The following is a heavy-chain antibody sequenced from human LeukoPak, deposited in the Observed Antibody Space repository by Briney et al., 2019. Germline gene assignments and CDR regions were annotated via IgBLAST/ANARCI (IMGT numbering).Heavy chain of an antibody. Sequence: PGGSLRLSCAASGFTFDAYGMTWVRQAPGNGLEWVSGINWNGGTTCYADSVKGRFTSSRDNAKNSLYLQMSRLRAEDTALYHCARTRYSGSYGGADYWGQGTLVTVSS. CDR3: ARTRYSGSYGGADY. CDR1: GFTFDAYG. V-gene: IGHV3-20*01. J-gene: IGHJ4*02. D-gene: IGHD1-26*01. CDR2: INWNGGTT.